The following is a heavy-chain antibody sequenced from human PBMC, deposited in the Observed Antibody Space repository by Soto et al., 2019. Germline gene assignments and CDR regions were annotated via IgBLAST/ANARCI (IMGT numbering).Heavy chain of an antibody. Sequence: QVQLQESGPGLVKPSETLSLTCTVSGGSISPYYWSWIRQPPGKGLEWIGYIYYSGSTSYNPSLRRRVTISVDTSRSQVPRSLGSVTAADPAVYYSARAAVGDGYHHAVNIWGQGTKVTGSS. CDR3: ARAAVGDGYHHAVNI. J-gene: IGHJ3*02. D-gene: IGHD5-12*01. CDR2: IYYSGST. CDR1: GGSISPYY. V-gene: IGHV4-59*01.